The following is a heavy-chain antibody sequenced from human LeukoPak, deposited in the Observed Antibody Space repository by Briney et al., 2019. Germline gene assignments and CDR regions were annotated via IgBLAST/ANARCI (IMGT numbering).Heavy chain of an antibody. V-gene: IGHV4-38-2*01. J-gene: IGHJ6*03. Sequence: PSETLSLTCAVSGYSISSGYYWGWIRQPPGKGLEWIGSIYHSGSTYYNPSLKSRVTISVDTSKNQFSLKLSSVTAADTAVYYCAGVKILGYYYYYMDVWGKGTTVTVSS. CDR1: GYSISSGYY. D-gene: IGHD3-16*01. CDR2: IYHSGST. CDR3: AGVKILGYYYYYMDV.